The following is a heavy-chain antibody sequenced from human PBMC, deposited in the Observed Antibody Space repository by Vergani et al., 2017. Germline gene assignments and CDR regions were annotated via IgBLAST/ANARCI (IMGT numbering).Heavy chain of an antibody. D-gene: IGHD3-10*01. CDR2: IHHSVDT. J-gene: IGHJ6*02. V-gene: IGHV4-38-2*01. CDR3: ARHRGSWGFFPSSYFYGMDF. Sequence: QVQLQESGPGLVKPSETLTLTCDVSDSSIMTNPYWGWFRQSPGKGLEWIGCIHHSVDTHYNSSLKSRVSISIVSSSKFSLSLTSVTAADTAIYYCARHRGSWGFFPSSYFYGMDFWGHGTTVTVSS. CDR1: DSSIMTNPY.